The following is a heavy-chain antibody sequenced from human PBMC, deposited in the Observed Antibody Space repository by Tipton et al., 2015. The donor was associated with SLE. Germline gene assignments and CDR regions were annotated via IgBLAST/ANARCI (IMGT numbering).Heavy chain of an antibody. CDR1: GFTFSSYG. D-gene: IGHD6-13*01. Sequence: GSLRLSCAASGFTFSSYGMHWVRQAPGKGLEWVSYISSSSSTIYYADSVKGRFTISRDNAKNSLYLQMNSLRAEDTAVYYCARDLPSSGWYREIDYWGQGTLVTVSS. CDR2: ISSSSSTI. J-gene: IGHJ4*02. CDR3: ARDLPSSGWYREIDY. V-gene: IGHV3-48*01.